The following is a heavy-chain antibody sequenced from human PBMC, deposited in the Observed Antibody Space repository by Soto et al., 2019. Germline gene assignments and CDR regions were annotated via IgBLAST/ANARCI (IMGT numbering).Heavy chain of an antibody. J-gene: IGHJ4*02. CDR3: TTVDYSDTIGYYSLDY. Sequence: EVQLVESGGGLVEPGGSLRLSCAASGFTFSDAWMSWVRQAPGKGLEWVGRIKSKTDRETADYAAPVKGRFSISRDDSKNTVYLQMNTLKNEDTAVYYCTTVDYSDTIGYYSLDYWGRGTLVTVSS. D-gene: IGHD3-22*01. CDR1: GFTFSDAW. V-gene: IGHV3-15*01. CDR2: IKSKTDRETA.